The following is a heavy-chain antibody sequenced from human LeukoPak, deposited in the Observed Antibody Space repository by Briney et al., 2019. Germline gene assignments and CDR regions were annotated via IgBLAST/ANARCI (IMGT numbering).Heavy chain of an antibody. J-gene: IGHJ4*02. CDR3: AIYSSSWAFDY. V-gene: IGHV4-34*01. CDR1: GGSFSGYY. CDR2: INHSGGT. D-gene: IGHD6-13*01. Sequence: SETLSLTCAVYGGSFSGYYWSWIRQPPGKGLEWIGEINHSGGTNCNPSLKSRVTISVDTSKNQFSLKLSYVTAADTAVYYCAIYSSSWAFDYWGQGTLVTVSS.